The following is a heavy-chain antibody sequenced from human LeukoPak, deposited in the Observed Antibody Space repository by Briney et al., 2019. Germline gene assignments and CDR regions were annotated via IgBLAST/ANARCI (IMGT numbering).Heavy chain of an antibody. Sequence: GGSLRLSCAASGFTFSSYAMTWVRQAPGMGLEWVSAISGSGGGTYYADSVKGRFTISRDNSKNTLYLQTNSVRAEDTAIYYCAKGMAAAGTNSYYFGMDVWGQGTTVTVSS. D-gene: IGHD6-13*01. V-gene: IGHV3-23*01. CDR3: AKGMAAAGTNSYYFGMDV. CDR2: ISGSGGGT. J-gene: IGHJ6*02. CDR1: GFTFSSYA.